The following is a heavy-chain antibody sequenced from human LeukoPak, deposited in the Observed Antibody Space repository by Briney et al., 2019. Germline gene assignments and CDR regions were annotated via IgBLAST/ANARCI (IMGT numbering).Heavy chain of an antibody. J-gene: IGHJ4*02. V-gene: IGHV3-48*03. Sequence: GGSLRLSCAASGFSFSIYEMNWVRQAPGKGLEWISYISSSGTTIYYADSVKGRFTISRDNAKNSLYLQMNSLRAEDTAVYYCARDNGGYPYYFDYWGQGTLVTVSP. CDR1: GFSFSIYE. D-gene: IGHD1-26*01. CDR2: ISSSGTTI. CDR3: ARDNGGYPYYFDY.